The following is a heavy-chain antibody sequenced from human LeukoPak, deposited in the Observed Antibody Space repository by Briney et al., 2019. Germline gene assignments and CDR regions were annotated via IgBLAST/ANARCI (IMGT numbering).Heavy chain of an antibody. V-gene: IGHV1-8*01. D-gene: IGHD6-13*01. CDR2: MNPNSGST. CDR3: ARDYRGIAAAGKGSYYYYYYMDV. Sequence: ASVKVSCKASGYTFTSYDINWVRQATGQGPEWMGWMNPNSGSTGYAQKLQGRVTMTRNTSISTAYMELSSLRSEDTAVYYCARDYRGIAAAGKGSYYYYYYMDVWGKGTTVTVSS. J-gene: IGHJ6*03. CDR1: GYTFTSYD.